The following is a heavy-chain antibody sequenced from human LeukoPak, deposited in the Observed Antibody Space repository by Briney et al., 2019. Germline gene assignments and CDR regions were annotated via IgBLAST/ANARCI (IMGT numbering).Heavy chain of an antibody. V-gene: IGHV1-2*02. D-gene: IGHD2-21*01. J-gene: IGHJ5*02. Sequence: ASVKLSCKASGYTFTGYYMHWVRQAPGQGLEWMGWMNPNIGGTSYAHKFQGRVTMTRDTSISTAYMELSSLRSAATAVYYFASCGLSNSANWFDPWGQGTLVTVSS. CDR2: MNPNIGGT. CDR1: GYTFTGYY. CDR3: ASCGLSNSANWFDP.